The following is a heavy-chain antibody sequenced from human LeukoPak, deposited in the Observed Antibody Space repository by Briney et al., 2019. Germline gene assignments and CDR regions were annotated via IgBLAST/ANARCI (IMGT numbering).Heavy chain of an antibody. CDR3: ARGTAVAGLDPFDI. CDR1: GYSFANYW. J-gene: IGHJ3*02. CDR2: IYPTDSET. D-gene: IGHD6-19*01. Sequence: GESLKISCQGSGYSFANYWIGWVRQMPGKGLEWMGIIYPTDSETRYSPSFQGRVTISADKSTSTAYVQWNNLKATDTAIYYCARGTAVAGLDPFDIWGQGTMILVSS. V-gene: IGHV5-51*01.